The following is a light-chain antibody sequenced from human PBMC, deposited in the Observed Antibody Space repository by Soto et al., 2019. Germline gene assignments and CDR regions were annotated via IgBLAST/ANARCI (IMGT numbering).Light chain of an antibody. CDR2: INSDGSH. J-gene: IGLJ2*01. CDR1: SGHSNYA. Sequence: QPVLTQSPSASASLGVSVKLTCTLSSGHSNYAIAWHQQQPEKGPRYLMKINSDGSHNKGDGIPARFSGSSSGAERYLTISSLQSEDEAVYYCQTWDTGIHVVFGGGTKLTVL. CDR3: QTWDTGIHVV. V-gene: IGLV4-69*01.